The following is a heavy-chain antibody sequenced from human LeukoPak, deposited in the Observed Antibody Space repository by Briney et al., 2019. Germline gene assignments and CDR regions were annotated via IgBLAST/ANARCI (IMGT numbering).Heavy chain of an antibody. J-gene: IGHJ2*01. CDR2: IGTAGEI. CDR3: ARAAYSSTWYSRYFDL. Sequence: PGGSLRLSCAASGFTFSSYDIHWVRQATGNGLEWVSGIGTAGEIYYPGSVKGRFTISRENAKNSLYLQMNSLRAGDTAVYYCARAAYSSTWYSRYFDLWGRGTLVTVSS. CDR1: GFTFSSYD. V-gene: IGHV3-13*01. D-gene: IGHD6-13*01.